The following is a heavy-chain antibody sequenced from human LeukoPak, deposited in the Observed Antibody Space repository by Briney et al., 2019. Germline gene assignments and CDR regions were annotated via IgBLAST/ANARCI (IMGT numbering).Heavy chain of an antibody. J-gene: IGHJ4*02. V-gene: IGHV4-34*01. CDR1: GGSFGGYY. CDR3: AGGAQTYYDKAPVDY. D-gene: IGHD3-22*01. Sequence: SETLSLTCAVYGGSFGGYYWSWIRQPPGKGLEWIGEINHSGSTNYNPSLKSRVTISVDTSKSQFSLKLNSMTAADTAVYYCAGGAQTYYDKAPVDYWGQGTLVTVSS. CDR2: INHSGST.